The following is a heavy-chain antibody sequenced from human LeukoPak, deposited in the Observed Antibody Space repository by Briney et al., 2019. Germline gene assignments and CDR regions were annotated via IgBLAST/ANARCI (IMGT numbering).Heavy chain of an antibody. CDR1: GFTFSSYE. CDR3: ARDLHCSSTSCPFDY. V-gene: IGHV3-48*03. CDR2: ISSSGSTI. J-gene: IGHJ4*02. Sequence: GGSLRLSCAASGFTFSSYEMNWVRQAPGKGLEWVSYISSSGSTIYYADSVKGRFTISRDNAKNSLYLQMNSLRAEDTAVYYCARDLHCSSTSCPFDYWGQGTLATVSS. D-gene: IGHD2-2*01.